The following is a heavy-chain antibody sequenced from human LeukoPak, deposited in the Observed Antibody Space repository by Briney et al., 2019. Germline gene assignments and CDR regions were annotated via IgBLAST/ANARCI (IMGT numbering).Heavy chain of an antibody. J-gene: IGHJ4*02. CDR1: GYTFTGYY. V-gene: IGHV1-2*02. D-gene: IGHD3-10*01. CDR2: INPNSGGT. Sequence: ASVKVSCKASGYTFTGYYMHWVRQAPGQGLEWMGWINPNSGGTNYAQKFQGRVTMTRDTSISTAYMELSRLRSDDTAVYYCARDREDRFGSGTNYFVYWGQGTLVTVSS. CDR3: ARDREDRFGSGTNYFVY.